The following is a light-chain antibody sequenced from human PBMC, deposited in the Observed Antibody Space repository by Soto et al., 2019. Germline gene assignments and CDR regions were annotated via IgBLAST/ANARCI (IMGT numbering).Light chain of an antibody. V-gene: IGLV1-44*01. CDR2: SNN. J-gene: IGLJ2*01. Sequence: QSVLTQPPSASGTPGQRVTISCSGSSSNIGTNTVNWYQHLPGSAPKLLIYSNNQRPSGVPDRFSGSQSGTSASLAISGLQPDDEADYYREAWDGSLNALLFGGGTKLTVL. CDR3: EAWDGSLNALL. CDR1: SSNIGTNT.